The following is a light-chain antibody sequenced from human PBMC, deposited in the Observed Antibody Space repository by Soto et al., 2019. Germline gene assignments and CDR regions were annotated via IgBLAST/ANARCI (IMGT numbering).Light chain of an antibody. CDR3: LQDYNYPRT. V-gene: IGKV1-6*01. CDR2: ATS. Sequence: AIQMTQSPSSLSASVGDRVTITCRASQDIRTELGWYQQKPGKAPNLLIYATSSLQSGVLSRFSGSGSGTDFTLTISILQPEDFATYYCLQDYNYPRTFGQGTKV. J-gene: IGKJ1*01. CDR1: QDIRTE.